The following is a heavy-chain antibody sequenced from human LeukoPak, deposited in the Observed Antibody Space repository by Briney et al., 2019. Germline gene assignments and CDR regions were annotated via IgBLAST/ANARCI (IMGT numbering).Heavy chain of an antibody. J-gene: IGHJ3*02. CDR2: IYYSGST. CDR1: GGSISSYY. D-gene: IGHD6-13*01. Sequence: PSETLSLTCTVSGGSISSYYWSWIRQPPGKGLEWIGYIYYSGSTNYNPSLKSRVTISVDTSKNQFSLKLSSVTAADTAVYYCASNRYSSSSDAFDIWGQGTMVTVSS. V-gene: IGHV4-59*12. CDR3: ASNRYSSSSDAFDI.